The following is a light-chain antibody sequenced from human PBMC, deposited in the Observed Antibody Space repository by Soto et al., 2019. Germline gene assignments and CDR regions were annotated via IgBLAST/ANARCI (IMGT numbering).Light chain of an antibody. Sequence: EIVMTQSPATLSVSPGERATLSCRASQSVSSNLAWYQQKPGQAPRLLICGASTRATGIPARFSGSGSGTEFPLTISSPQSEDFAVYYCQQYNNWPCTFGQGTKLEIK. CDR2: GAS. J-gene: IGKJ2*02. V-gene: IGKV3-15*01. CDR3: QQYNNWPCT. CDR1: QSVSSN.